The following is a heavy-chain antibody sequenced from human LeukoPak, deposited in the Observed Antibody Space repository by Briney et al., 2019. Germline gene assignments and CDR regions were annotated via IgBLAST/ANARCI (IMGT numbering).Heavy chain of an antibody. CDR1: RFSFSDSE. Sequence: SGGSLRLSCADSRFSFSDSEMNWVRQAPGKGREGISYINIGGDTTYYADSVKGRFTISRDNARNSLYLQMTSLRGEDTALYYCARGYRVFDYWGQGTLVTVSS. CDR3: ARGYRVFDY. D-gene: IGHD1-1*01. V-gene: IGHV3-48*03. CDR2: INIGGDTT. J-gene: IGHJ4*02.